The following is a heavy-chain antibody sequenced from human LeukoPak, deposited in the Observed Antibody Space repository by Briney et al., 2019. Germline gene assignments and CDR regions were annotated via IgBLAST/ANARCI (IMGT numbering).Heavy chain of an antibody. J-gene: IGHJ4*02. CDR2: ISWNSGII. D-gene: IGHD3-22*01. Sequence: GRSLRLSCVASGFPFDDYGMFWVRQTPGKGLEWISGISWNSGIIAYADSVKGRFTIFRDNAKNSPYLQMNSLRVEDTAVYYCVKDRYFYDSGSKANWGQGTLVTVSS. CDR3: VKDRYFYDSGSKAN. CDR1: GFPFDDYG. V-gene: IGHV3-9*01.